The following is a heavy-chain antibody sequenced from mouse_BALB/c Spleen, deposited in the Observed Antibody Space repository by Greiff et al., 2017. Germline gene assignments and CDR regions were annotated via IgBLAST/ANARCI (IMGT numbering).Heavy chain of an antibody. CDR2: INSNGGST. V-gene: IGHV5-6-3*01. D-gene: IGHD2-4*01. CDR1: GFTFSSYG. J-gene: IGHJ3*01. CDR3: ARGIYYDYGDFAY. Sequence: DVMLVESGGGLVQPGGSLKLSCAASGFTFSSYGMSWVRQTPDKRLELVATINSNGGSTYYPDSVKGRFTISRDNAKNTLYLQMSSLKSEDTAMYYCARGIYYDYGDFAYWGQGTLVTVSA.